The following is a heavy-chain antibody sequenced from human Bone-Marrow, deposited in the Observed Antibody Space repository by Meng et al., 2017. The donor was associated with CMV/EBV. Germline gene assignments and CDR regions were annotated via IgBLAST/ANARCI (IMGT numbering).Heavy chain of an antibody. CDR2: IYYSGST. V-gene: IGHV4-39*07. D-gene: IGHD2-8*01. CDR3: ARGRSCLNGVCYEDHNYFGP. J-gene: IGHJ5*02. CDR1: GGSISSSSYY. Sequence: GSLRLSCTVSGGSISSSSYYWGWIRQPPGKGLEWIGSIYYSGSTYYNPSLKNRVTISMDTSKNQLSLKLNSLSAADMAVYFCARGRSCLNGVCYEDHNYFGPWGQGTLVTVSS.